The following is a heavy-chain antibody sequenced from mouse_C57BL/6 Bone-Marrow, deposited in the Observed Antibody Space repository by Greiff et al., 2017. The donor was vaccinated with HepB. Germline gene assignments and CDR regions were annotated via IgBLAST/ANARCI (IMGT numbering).Heavy chain of an antibody. CDR2: IDRNSGGT. D-gene: IGHD1-1*02. V-gene: IGHV1-72*01. J-gene: IGHJ2*01. CDR3: AGESDYYGGYYFDY. CDR1: GYTFTSYW. Sequence: QVQLQQPGAELVKPGASVKLSCKASGYTFTSYWMHWVQQRPGRGLEWIGRIDRNSGGTKYNEKFNSKATLTVDKTTSTAYMQLSRLTSEDSAVYYTAGESDYYGGYYFDYWGDGTTLTVSS.